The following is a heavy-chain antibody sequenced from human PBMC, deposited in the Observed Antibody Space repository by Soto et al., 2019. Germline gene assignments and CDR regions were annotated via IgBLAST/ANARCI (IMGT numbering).Heavy chain of an antibody. J-gene: IGHJ6*02. V-gene: IGHV5-51*01. CDR3: ARIRDWNYYYYGMDV. Sequence: GESLKISCKGSGYSFTSYWIGGVRQMPGKGLEWMGIIYPGDSDTRYSPSFQGQVTISADKSISTAYLQWSSLKASDTAMYYCARIRDWNYYYYGMDVWGPGTTVTVSS. CDR1: GYSFTSYW. CDR2: IYPGDSDT. D-gene: IGHD1-1*01.